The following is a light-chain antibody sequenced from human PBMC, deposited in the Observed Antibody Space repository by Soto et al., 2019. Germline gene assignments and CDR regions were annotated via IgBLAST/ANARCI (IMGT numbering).Light chain of an antibody. J-gene: IGKJ4*01. CDR1: QSVSTN. CDR3: QQYNSWVT. V-gene: IGKV3D-15*01. CDR2: GAS. Sequence: EIEMTQSPDNLSVSPRERATLSCRASQSVSTNLAWYQQKPGQAPRLLIYGASTRATGTPARFSGSGSGTEFTLTISSLQSEDFAVYYCQQYNSWVTFGGGTKVEIK.